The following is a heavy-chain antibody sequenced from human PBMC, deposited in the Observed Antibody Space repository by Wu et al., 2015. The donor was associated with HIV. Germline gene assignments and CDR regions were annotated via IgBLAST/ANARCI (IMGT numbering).Heavy chain of an antibody. V-gene: IGHV4-38-2*01. CDR2: IYHSGST. CDR3: ARGRHSSSRGWYFDL. CDR1: GYSISSGYY. D-gene: IGHD6-13*01. Sequence: QVQLQESGPGLVKPSETLSLTCAVSGYSISSGYYWGWIRQPPGKGLEWIGSIYHSGSTYYNPSLKSRVTISVDTSKNQFSLKLSSVTAADTAVYYCARGRHSSSRGWYFDLWGRGTLVTVSS. J-gene: IGHJ2*01.